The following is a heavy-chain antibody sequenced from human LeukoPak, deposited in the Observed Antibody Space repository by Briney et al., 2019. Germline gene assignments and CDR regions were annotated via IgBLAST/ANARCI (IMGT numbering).Heavy chain of an antibody. CDR3: ARGRWGYGSGSYYNGGYNWFDP. CDR2: IYHSGST. V-gene: IGHV4-38-2*02. D-gene: IGHD3-10*01. Sequence: SETLSLTCTVSGYSISSGYYWGWIRQPPGKGLEWIGSIYHSGSTYYNPSLKSRVTISVDTSKNQFSLKLSSVTAADTAVYYCARGRWGYGSGSYYNGGYNWFDPWGQGTLVTVSS. CDR1: GYSISSGYY. J-gene: IGHJ5*02.